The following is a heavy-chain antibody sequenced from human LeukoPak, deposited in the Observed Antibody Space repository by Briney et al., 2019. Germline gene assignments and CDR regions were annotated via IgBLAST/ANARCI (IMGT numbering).Heavy chain of an antibody. Sequence: GGSLRLSCAASGFTFSNYWMNWVRQAPGKGLEWVANIKYDGSETYYVDSVKGRFTISRDNAKDSLDLQMNSLRAEDTAVYYCEGGFVGYWGQGTLVTVSS. V-gene: IGHV3-7*01. CDR1: GFTFSNYW. CDR2: IKYDGSET. J-gene: IGHJ4*02. D-gene: IGHD2-15*01. CDR3: EGGFVGY.